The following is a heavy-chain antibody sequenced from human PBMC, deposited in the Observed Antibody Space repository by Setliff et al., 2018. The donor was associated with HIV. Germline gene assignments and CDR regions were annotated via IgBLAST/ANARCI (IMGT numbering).Heavy chain of an antibody. D-gene: IGHD3-10*01. CDR1: GFIFRSYG. Sequence: GGSLRLSCAGSGFIFRSYGMHWVRQAPGKGLEWVASISYDGTDKYYADSVKGRFTISRDNSKNTLYLQMNSLRAEDTAVYYCARSVIGYYYYGMDVWGQGTLVTVSS. CDR2: ISYDGTDK. CDR3: ARSVIGYYYYGMDV. V-gene: IGHV3-30*19. J-gene: IGHJ6*02.